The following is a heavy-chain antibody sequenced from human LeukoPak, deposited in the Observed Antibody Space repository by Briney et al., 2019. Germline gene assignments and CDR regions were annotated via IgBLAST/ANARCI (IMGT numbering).Heavy chain of an antibody. J-gene: IGHJ4*02. CDR3: AKAANYDILTGYYLDY. CDR1: RFTFSSYT. D-gene: IGHD3-9*01. CDR2: ISGSGDTT. V-gene: IGHV3-23*01. Sequence: PGGSLRLSCAASRFTFSSYTMSWVRQAPGKGLEWVSAISGSGDTTYYADSVRGRFTISRDNSKNTLYLQMNNLRAEDTAIYYCAKAANYDILTGYYLDYWGQGTLVTASS.